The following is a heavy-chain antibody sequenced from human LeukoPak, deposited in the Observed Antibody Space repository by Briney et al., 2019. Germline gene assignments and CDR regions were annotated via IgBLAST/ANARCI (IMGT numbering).Heavy chain of an antibody. V-gene: IGHV3-23*01. CDR3: AEGPEGYYYYYMAI. Sequence: PGGSLRLSCAASGFTLSTYTMSWVRQAPGKGLEWVSAIIGSGGDTYYADSVKGRFTISRDNSKNTLYLQMNSLRAEDTAVYYCAEGPEGYYYYYMAIWGKGTTVTVS. CDR1: GFTLSTYT. J-gene: IGHJ6*03. CDR2: IIGSGGDT.